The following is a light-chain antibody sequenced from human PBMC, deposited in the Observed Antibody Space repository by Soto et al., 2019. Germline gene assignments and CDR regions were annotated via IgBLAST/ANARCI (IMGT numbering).Light chain of an antibody. CDR2: DTS. CDR1: QSVRDNY. V-gene: IGKV3-20*01. J-gene: IGKJ1*01. Sequence: EIVLTQSPGTVSLSPGERATLSCRASQSVRDNYLAWYQQKPGQAPSLLIFDTSRRATGIPDRFTGSGSGTDFALTISRVEPQDMAVYVCQQYGSSPGTCGQGTKVEI. CDR3: QQYGSSPGT.